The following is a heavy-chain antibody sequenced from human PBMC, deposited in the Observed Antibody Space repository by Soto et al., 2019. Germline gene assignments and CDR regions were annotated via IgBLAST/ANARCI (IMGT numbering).Heavy chain of an antibody. CDR2: INSDGSMT. V-gene: IGHV3-74*01. D-gene: IGHD4-4*01. CDR3: VRGKDQYNTLTYSYYDQ. CDR1: GFTCSRYW. Sequence: EVQLVESGGGLVQPRGSLRLSCAASGFTCSRYWMHWVRQAPGEGLMWVSRINSDGSMTSYADSVKGRFTISRDNAKNTVYLHMNRLRAEDTARYYCVRGKDQYNTLTYSYYDQWGQGTLVTVSS. J-gene: IGHJ5*02.